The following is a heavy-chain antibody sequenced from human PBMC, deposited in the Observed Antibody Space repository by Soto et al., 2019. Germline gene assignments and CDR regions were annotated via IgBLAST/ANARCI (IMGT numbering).Heavy chain of an antibody. Sequence: GGSLRLSCGASGSTFSSSCMTWVRQAPGKGLEWVANINLDGSERNYVDSVKGRFTISRDNAKNLLYLQMNSLRAEDTAVYYCARDRAYNCFDYWGQGTLVTVSS. CDR1: GSTFSSSC. V-gene: IGHV3-7*05. CDR2: INLDGSER. D-gene: IGHD5-18*01. J-gene: IGHJ4*02. CDR3: ARDRAYNCFDY.